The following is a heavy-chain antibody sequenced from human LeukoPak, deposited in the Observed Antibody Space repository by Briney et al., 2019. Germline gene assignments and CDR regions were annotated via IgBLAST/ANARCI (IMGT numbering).Heavy chain of an antibody. J-gene: IGHJ4*02. D-gene: IGHD3-3*01. Sequence: GSLRLSCAASGFTFSSYAMSWVRQAPGKGLEWVSHISSSSSPIYYADSVKGRFTISRDNAKNSLYLQMNSLRAEDTAVYYCARDPGYDFWSGYYPGLFDYWGQGTLVTVSS. V-gene: IGHV3-48*01. CDR2: ISSSSSPI. CDR3: ARDPGYDFWSGYYPGLFDY. CDR1: GFTFSSYA.